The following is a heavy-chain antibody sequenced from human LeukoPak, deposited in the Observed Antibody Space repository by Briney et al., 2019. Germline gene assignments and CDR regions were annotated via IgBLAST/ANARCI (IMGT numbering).Heavy chain of an antibody. J-gene: IGHJ6*03. CDR3: AREAWGYPLYYYYYMDV. V-gene: IGHV4-34*01. CDR2: INHSGST. D-gene: IGHD3-16*01. CDR1: GGSFSGYY. Sequence: PSETLSLTCAVYGGSFSGYYWSWIRQPPGKGLEWIGEINHSGSTNYNPSLKSRVTISVDTSKNQFSLKLSSVTAADTAVYYCAREAWGYPLYYYYYMDVWGKGTTVTVSS.